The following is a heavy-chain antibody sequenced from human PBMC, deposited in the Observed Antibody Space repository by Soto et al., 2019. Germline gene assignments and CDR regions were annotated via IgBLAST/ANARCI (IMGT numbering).Heavy chain of an antibody. CDR2: IYSSGTA. CDR1: GGSFSGYY. CDR3: ARELRGYSYGPGEVY. D-gene: IGHD5-18*01. V-gene: IGHV4-30-4*01. J-gene: IGHJ4*02. Sequence: SETLSLTCAVYGGSFSGYYWSWIRQSPGEGLEWIGHIYSSGTAYYNPSLMSRVSMSIDTSKNQFSLNLNSVTVADTAVYFCARELRGYSYGPGEVYWGRGTLVTVSS.